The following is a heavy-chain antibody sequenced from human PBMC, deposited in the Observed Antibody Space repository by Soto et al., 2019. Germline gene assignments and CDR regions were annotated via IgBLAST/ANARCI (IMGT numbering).Heavy chain of an antibody. V-gene: IGHV1-46*01. J-gene: IGHJ4*02. Sequence: GGSVKVACKASEKTLTRYYMHWVRQAPGQGLEWMGIINPSGGSTFYAQNFQGRVTMTRDTSTSTVYMEMSSLRSEDTAVYYCARTRLSPYYFDYWGQGTLVTVSS. CDR1: EKTLTRYY. CDR2: INPSGGST. CDR3: ARTRLSPYYFDY.